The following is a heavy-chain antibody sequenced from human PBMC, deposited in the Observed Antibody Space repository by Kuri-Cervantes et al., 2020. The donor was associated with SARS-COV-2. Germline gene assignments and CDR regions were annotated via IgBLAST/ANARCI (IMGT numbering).Heavy chain of an antibody. CDR3: ARGKTMVRGENYYYMDV. J-gene: IGHJ6*03. CDR2: TYFRSKWYN. Sequence: SLRLSCTISGDSVFSNSAAWNWLRQSPSRGLEWLGRTYFRSKWYNDYAVSVKSRITINPDTSKKQFSQQLNSVTPEDTAVSYCARGKTMVRGENYYYMDVWGKGTTVTVSS. CDR1: GDSVFSNSAA. D-gene: IGHD3-10*01. V-gene: IGHV6-1*01.